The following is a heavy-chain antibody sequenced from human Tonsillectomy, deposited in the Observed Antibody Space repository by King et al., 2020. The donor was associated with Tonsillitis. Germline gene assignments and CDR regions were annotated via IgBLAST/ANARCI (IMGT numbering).Heavy chain of an antibody. D-gene: IGHD3-3*01. V-gene: IGHV4-31*03. CDR2: IYNNGNT. J-gene: IGHJ5*02. CDR3: GRYEGAVFDP. CDR1: GGSISGGAYY. Sequence: QLQESGPGLVKPSQTLSLTCNVSGGSISGGAYYWSWIRQHPGKGLEWIGYIYNNGNTYYTPSLKSRRTISVDTSKNQFSLKLSSVTAADTAVYYCGRYEGAVFDPWGQGTLVTVSS.